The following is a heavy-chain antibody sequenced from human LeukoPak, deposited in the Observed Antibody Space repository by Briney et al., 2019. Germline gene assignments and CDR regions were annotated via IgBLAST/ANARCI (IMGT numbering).Heavy chain of an antibody. CDR2: INGGGGST. CDR1: GFTFSSYA. V-gene: IGHV3-23*01. J-gene: IGHJ4*02. Sequence: GGSLRLSCAASGFTFSSYAMTWVRQAPGKGLEWVSVINGGGGSTFYADSVKGRFTISRDNSKNTLYLQMHGLRAEDTAVYYCAKEGGKSSSSCYYFDHWGQGTLVTVSS. D-gene: IGHD2-2*01. CDR3: AKEGGKSSSSCYYFDH.